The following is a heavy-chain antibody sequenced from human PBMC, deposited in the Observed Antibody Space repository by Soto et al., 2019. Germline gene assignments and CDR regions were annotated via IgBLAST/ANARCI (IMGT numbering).Heavy chain of an antibody. Sequence: PLDTLSLTCTVSGGSISSYCLTWIRQPPGKGLDWIGYIYYSVSTYYNPSLKSRVTISVDTSKNQFSLELSSVTAADTAVYYCARALGQNSYGGKYYFDFWGQGTLVTVSS. J-gene: IGHJ4*02. CDR1: GGSISSYC. CDR3: ARALGQNSYGGKYYFDF. V-gene: IGHV4-59*01. D-gene: IGHD5-18*01. CDR2: IYYSVST.